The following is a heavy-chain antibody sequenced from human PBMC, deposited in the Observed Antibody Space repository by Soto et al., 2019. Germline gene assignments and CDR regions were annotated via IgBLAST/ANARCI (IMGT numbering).Heavy chain of an antibody. CDR2: INHSGST. V-gene: IGHV4-34*01. Sequence: QVQLQQWGAGLLKPSETLSLTCAVYGGSFSGYYWSWIRQPPGKGLEWIGEINHSGSTNYNPSLKSRVTISVDTSKNQFSLKLSSVTAADTAVYYCARDGVYYDILTGYSPEGFDIWGQGTMVTVSS. CDR1: GGSFSGYY. CDR3: ARDGVYYDILTGYSPEGFDI. J-gene: IGHJ3*02. D-gene: IGHD3-9*01.